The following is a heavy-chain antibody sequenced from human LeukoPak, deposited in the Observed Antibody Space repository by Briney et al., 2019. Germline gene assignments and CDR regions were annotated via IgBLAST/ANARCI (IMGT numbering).Heavy chain of an antibody. Sequence: SGGSLRLSCAASGFTFSSYAMSWVRQAPGKGLEWVSVISGSVSTIYYADSVKGRFTISRDNAKNSLYLQMNSLRAEDTAVYYCARELGGATTGYFDYWGQGTLLTVSS. CDR2: ISGSVSTI. V-gene: IGHV3-23*01. CDR1: GFTFSSYA. D-gene: IGHD1-26*01. CDR3: ARELGGATTGYFDY. J-gene: IGHJ4*02.